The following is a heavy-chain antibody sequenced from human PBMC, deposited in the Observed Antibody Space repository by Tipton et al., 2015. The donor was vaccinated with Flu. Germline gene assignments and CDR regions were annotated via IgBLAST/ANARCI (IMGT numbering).Heavy chain of an antibody. CDR3: ASSNYVYSTFDY. V-gene: IGHV4-34*01. Sequence: TLSLTCAVYGGSFSGYYWSWIRQPPGKGLEWIGEINHSGSTNYNPSLKSRVTISVDTSKNQFSLKLSSVTAADTAVYYCASSNYVYSTFDYWGQGTLVTVSS. CDR2: INHSGST. D-gene: IGHD4-11*01. J-gene: IGHJ4*02. CDR1: GGSFSGYY.